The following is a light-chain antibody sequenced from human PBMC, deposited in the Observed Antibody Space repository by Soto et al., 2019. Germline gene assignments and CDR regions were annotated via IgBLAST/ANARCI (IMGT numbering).Light chain of an antibody. V-gene: IGLV2-14*03. CDR1: SSDVGGFNY. Sequence: QSALTQPASVSGSPGQSITISCTGTSSDVGGFNYVSWYQHHPGKAPKLMIYDVSNRPSGVSDRFFGSKSASTASLTISGLQAEDEADYYCSSHSSTNTPVVFGGGTKVTVL. CDR3: SSHSSTNTPVV. J-gene: IGLJ2*01. CDR2: DVS.